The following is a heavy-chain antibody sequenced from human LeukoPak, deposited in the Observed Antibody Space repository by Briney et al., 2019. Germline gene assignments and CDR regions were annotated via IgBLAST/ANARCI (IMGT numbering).Heavy chain of an antibody. CDR2: INYSGNT. Sequence: SETLSPTCIVSGVSISSSSYYWSWIRQPPGKGLEWIGSINYSGNTYYNPSLKSRVIMSVDTSKNQFSLKLSSVTAADTAVYYCARRGVGAAGYFDNWGQGTLVTVSS. CDR1: GVSISSSSYY. CDR3: ARRGVGAAGYFDN. V-gene: IGHV4-39*01. D-gene: IGHD1-26*01. J-gene: IGHJ4*02.